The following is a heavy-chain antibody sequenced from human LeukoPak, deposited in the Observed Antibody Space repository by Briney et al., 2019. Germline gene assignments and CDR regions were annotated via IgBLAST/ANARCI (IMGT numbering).Heavy chain of an antibody. V-gene: IGHV4-59*01. Sequence: SETLSLTCTVSGGSIRSYYWSWIRQPPGKGLEWVGYIYYSGGTNYNPSLKSRVTISVDTSKNQFSLKLSSVTAADTAVYYCARARGVRGVIITSSFDYWGQGTLVTVSS. CDR3: ARARGVRGVIITSSFDY. J-gene: IGHJ4*02. CDR1: GGSIRSYY. CDR2: IYYSGGT. D-gene: IGHD3-10*01.